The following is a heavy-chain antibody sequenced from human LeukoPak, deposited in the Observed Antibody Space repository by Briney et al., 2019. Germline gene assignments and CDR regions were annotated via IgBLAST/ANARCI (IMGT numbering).Heavy chain of an antibody. CDR2: IYTSGST. J-gene: IGHJ3*01. Sequence: SETLSLTCTVSGGSISSSSYYWGWIRQPPGKGLEWIGRIYTSGSTNYNPSLKSRVTMSVDTSKNQFSLKLSSVTAADTAVYYCASLNRPGIPWGQGTMVTVSS. V-gene: IGHV4-61*05. D-gene: IGHD3-10*01. CDR1: GGSISSSSYY. CDR3: ASLNRPGIP.